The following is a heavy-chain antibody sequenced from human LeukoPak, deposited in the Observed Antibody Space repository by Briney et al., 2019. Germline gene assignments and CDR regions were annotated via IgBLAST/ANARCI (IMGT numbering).Heavy chain of an antibody. CDR1: GFTFSSYA. Sequence: PGGSLRLSGAASGFTFSSYAMSWVRQAPGKGLEWVSAISGSGGSTYYADSVKGRFTISRANSKNTLYLQMNSLRAEDTAVYYCASEWTDIVVAPAAFDYWGQGTLVTVSS. V-gene: IGHV3-23*01. D-gene: IGHD2-2*01. J-gene: IGHJ4*02. CDR2: ISGSGGST. CDR3: ASEWTDIVVAPAAFDY.